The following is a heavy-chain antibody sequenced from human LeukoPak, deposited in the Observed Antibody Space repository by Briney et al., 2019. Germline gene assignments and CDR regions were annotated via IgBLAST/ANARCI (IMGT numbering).Heavy chain of an antibody. CDR1: GFTFSSYA. J-gene: IGHJ6*03. CDR3: ARGGASIAAQYYYYYYYMDV. D-gene: IGHD6-6*01. CDR2: ISGSGDNT. Sequence: GGSLRLSCAASGFTFSSYAMSWVRQAPGKGLEWVSVISGSGDNTYYADSVKGQFTISRDNSKNSLYLQMNSLRAEDTAVYYCARGGASIAAQYYYYYYYMDVWGKGTTVTVSS. V-gene: IGHV3-23*01.